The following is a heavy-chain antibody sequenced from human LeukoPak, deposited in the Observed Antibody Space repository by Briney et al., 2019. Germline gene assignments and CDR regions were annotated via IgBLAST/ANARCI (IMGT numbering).Heavy chain of an antibody. D-gene: IGHD2-2*02. CDR2: IYYSGST. CDR3: ARDNKNGYCSSTSCYSSRWFDP. J-gene: IGHJ5*02. Sequence: SETLSLTCTVSGGSISSSSYYWGWIRQPPGKGLEWIGSIYYSGSTYYNPSLKSRVTISVDTSKNQFSLELSSVTAADTAVYYCARDNKNGYCSSTSCYSSRWFDPWGQGTLVTVSS. CDR1: GGSISSSSYY. V-gene: IGHV4-39*07.